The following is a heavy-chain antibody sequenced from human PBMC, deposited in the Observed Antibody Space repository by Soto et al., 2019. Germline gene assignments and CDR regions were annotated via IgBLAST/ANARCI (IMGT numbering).Heavy chain of an antibody. CDR2: IYWDDDK. CDR1: GFSLSTSGVG. V-gene: IGHV2-5*02. CDR3: AHRPYYYDSSGYSREGYFQH. Sequence: SGPTLVNPTQTLTLTCTFSGFSLSTSGVGVGWIRQPPGKALEWLALIYWDDDKRYSPSLKSRLTITKDTSKTQVVLTMTNMDPVDTATYYCAHRPYYYDSSGYSREGYFQHWGQ. D-gene: IGHD3-22*01. J-gene: IGHJ1*01.